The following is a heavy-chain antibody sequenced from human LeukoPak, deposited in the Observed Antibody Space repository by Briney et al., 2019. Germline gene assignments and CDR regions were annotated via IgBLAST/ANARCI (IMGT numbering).Heavy chain of an antibody. Sequence: GGSLRLSCAASGFTFSSYSMNWVRQAPGKGLEWVSSISSSSSYIYYADSVKGRFTISRDNAKNSLYLQMNSLRAEDTAVYYCARSSGWYQGIDYWGQGTLVTVSS. CDR1: GFTFSSYS. CDR2: ISSSSSYI. V-gene: IGHV3-21*01. J-gene: IGHJ4*02. CDR3: ARSSGWYQGIDY. D-gene: IGHD6-19*01.